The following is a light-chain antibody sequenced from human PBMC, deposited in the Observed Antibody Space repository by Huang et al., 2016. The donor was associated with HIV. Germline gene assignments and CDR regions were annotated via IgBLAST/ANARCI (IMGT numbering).Light chain of an antibody. J-gene: IGKJ2*01. CDR2: GAS. Sequence: EVVLTQSPGILSLSAVERVSLSCRASRNLTNSQLAWYQQKVGQPPRLRVFGASPRVSGVQAVLTGGVSGGDFTLSICGLEPDDFATYYCQQYDTFSFGQGPRLE. CDR3: QQYDTFS. CDR1: RNLTNSQ. V-gene: IGKV3-20*01.